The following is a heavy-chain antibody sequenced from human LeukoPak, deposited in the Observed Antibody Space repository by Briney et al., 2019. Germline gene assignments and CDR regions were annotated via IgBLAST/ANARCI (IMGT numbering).Heavy chain of an antibody. CDR3: ARDDSSPHFDY. CDR1: GGSISSSSYY. V-gene: IGHV4-39*07. J-gene: IGHJ4*02. D-gene: IGHD6-13*01. Sequence: PSETLSLTCTVSGGSISSSSYYWGWIRQPPGKGLEWIGSIYYSGSTYYNPSLKSRVTISVDTSKNQFSLKLSSVTAADTAVYYCARDDSSPHFDYWGQGTLVTVSS. CDR2: IYYSGST.